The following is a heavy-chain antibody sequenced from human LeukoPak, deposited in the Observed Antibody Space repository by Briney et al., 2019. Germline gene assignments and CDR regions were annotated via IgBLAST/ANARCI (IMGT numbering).Heavy chain of an antibody. CDR3: AKSLMYSSGWYYYYGMDV. CDR1: GFTFSSYA. J-gene: IGHJ6*02. D-gene: IGHD6-19*01. V-gene: IGHV3-30-3*02. CDR2: ISYDGSNK. Sequence: GRSLRLSCAASGFTFSSYAMHWVRQAPGKGLEWVAVISYDGSNKYYADSVKGRFTISRDNSKNTLYLQMNSLRAEDTAVYYCAKSLMYSSGWYYYYGMDVWGQGTTVTVSS.